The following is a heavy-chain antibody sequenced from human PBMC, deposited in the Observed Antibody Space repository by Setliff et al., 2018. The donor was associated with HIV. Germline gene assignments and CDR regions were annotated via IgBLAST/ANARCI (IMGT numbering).Heavy chain of an antibody. Sequence: ASVKVSCKASGYKFTGHHIQWMRQAPGQGLEWMGRINPNMGDTQYAQKFQGRIIMARDTSINTVYMELSSLTSDDAALYYCARQDIPTGYYLFDYWGQGTQVTVSS. J-gene: IGHJ4*02. D-gene: IGHD3-9*01. V-gene: IGHV1-2*06. CDR2: INPNMGDT. CDR1: GYKFTGHH. CDR3: ARQDIPTGYYLFDY.